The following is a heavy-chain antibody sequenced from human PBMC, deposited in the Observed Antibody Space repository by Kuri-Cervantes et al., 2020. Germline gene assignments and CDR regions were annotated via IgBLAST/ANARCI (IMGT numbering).Heavy chain of an antibody. J-gene: IGHJ4*02. V-gene: IGHV4-34*01. CDR1: GGSFSGYY. D-gene: IGHD6-19*01. CDR3: ATSVQWLAPFDY. CDR2: INHSGST. Sequence: SETLSLTCAVYGGSFSGYYWSWIRQPPGKGLEWIGEINHSGSTNYNPSLKSRVTISVDTSKNQFSLKLSSVTAADTAVYYCATSVQWLAPFDYWGQGTLVTVSS.